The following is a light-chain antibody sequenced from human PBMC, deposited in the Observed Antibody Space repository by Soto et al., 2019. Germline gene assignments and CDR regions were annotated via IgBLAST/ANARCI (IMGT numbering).Light chain of an antibody. Sequence: EIVLTQSPGTLSLSPGERATLSCRASQSVSSTYLAWYQQKPGQAPRLLIYGASSRATGIPDRFSGGGSGTDFTLTISRVEPDDFATYYCQQYHSYSLTFGGGTKVDIK. V-gene: IGKV3-20*01. CDR1: QSVSSTY. CDR2: GAS. J-gene: IGKJ4*01. CDR3: QQYHSYSLT.